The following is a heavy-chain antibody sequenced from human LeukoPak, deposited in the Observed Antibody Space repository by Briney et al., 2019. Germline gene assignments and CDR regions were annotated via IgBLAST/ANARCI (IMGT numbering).Heavy chain of an antibody. CDR3: AGPIFGVVRDY. J-gene: IGHJ4*02. V-gene: IGHV3-23*01. CDR2: ISGSGGST. CDR1: GFTFSSYA. D-gene: IGHD3-3*01. Sequence: PGGSLRLSCAASGFTFSSYAMSWVRQAPGKGLEWVSAISGSGGSTYYADSVKGRFTISRDNAKNSLFLQMSSLRAEDTAVYYCAGPIFGVVRDYWGQGTLVTVSS.